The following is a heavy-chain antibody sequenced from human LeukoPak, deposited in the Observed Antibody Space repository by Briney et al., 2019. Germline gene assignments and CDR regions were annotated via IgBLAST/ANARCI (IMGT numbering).Heavy chain of an antibody. V-gene: IGHV1-18*01. CDR1: GYTFTSYG. J-gene: IGHJ6*02. CDR2: ISAYNGNT. D-gene: IGHD3-22*01. Sequence: ASVTVSCKASGYTFTSYGISWVRQAPGQGLEWMGWISAYNGNTNYAQKLQGRVTMTTDTSTSTAYMELRSLRSDDTAAYYCARVPYYYEKDYYYGMDVWGQGTTVTVSS. CDR3: ARVPYYYEKDYYYGMDV.